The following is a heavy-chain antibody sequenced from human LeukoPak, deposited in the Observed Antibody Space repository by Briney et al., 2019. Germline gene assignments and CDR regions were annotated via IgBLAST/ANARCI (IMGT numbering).Heavy chain of an antibody. CDR1: GFSFDDYA. J-gene: IGHJ4*02. CDR3: AKDLGGTGTTFDY. D-gene: IGHD1-1*01. Sequence: PGGSLRLSCAASGFSFDDYAMHWVRQPPGKGLEWVSGISWNSGSIGYADSVKGRFTISRDNAKNSLYLQMNSLRAEDTALYYCAKDLGGTGTTFDYWGQGTLVTVSS. V-gene: IGHV3-9*01. CDR2: ISWNSGSI.